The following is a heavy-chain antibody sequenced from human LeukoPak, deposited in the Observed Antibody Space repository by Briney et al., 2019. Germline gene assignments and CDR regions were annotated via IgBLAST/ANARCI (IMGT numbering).Heavy chain of an antibody. CDR3: AKPYSGTILTGWFDP. CDR2: ISGSGGST. Sequence: GGSLRLSCAASGFTFSSYAMTWVRQAPGKGLEWVSIISGSGGSTSYADSVKGRFTISRDNSKNTLYLQMNSLRAEDTALYHCAKPYSGTILTGWFDPWGQGTLVTVSS. CDR1: GFTFSSYA. V-gene: IGHV3-23*01. J-gene: IGHJ5*02. D-gene: IGHD3-9*01.